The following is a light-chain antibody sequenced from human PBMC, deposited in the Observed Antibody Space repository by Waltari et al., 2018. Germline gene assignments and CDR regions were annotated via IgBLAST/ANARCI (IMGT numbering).Light chain of an antibody. CDR1: QSISDK. Sequence: EIVMTQSPATLSVSQGDRDTLPCRASQSISDKGAWYQQKPGQAPRLLIYGASTRATGIPARFRGSGSGTEFTLSISSLQTEDFGVYYYQQYNVWPPITFGQGTRLEIK. J-gene: IGKJ5*01. CDR2: GAS. CDR3: QQYNVWPPIT. V-gene: IGKV3D-15*01.